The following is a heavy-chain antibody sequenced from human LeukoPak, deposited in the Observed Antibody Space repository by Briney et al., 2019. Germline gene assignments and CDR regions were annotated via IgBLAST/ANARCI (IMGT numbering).Heavy chain of an antibody. V-gene: IGHV3-23*01. D-gene: IGHD6-13*01. CDR2: ISGSGSNT. CDR3: AKGIHSSSWYYYGFDI. J-gene: IGHJ3*02. Sequence: PGGSLRLSCAASGFTFSSYTMYWVRQAPGKGLEWVSAISGSGSNTYYADSVKGRFTISRDNSKNTLYLQMNSLRAEDTAVYYCAKGIHSSSWYYYGFDIWGQGTMVTVSS. CDR1: GFTFSSYT.